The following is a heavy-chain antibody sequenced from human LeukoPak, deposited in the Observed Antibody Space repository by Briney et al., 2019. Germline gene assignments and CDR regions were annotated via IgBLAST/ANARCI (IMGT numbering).Heavy chain of an antibody. D-gene: IGHD3-10*01. CDR1: GNTLSNYG. J-gene: IGHJ4*02. V-gene: IGHV3-23*01. CDR3: AKRGVVIRVFLVGFHKEAYYFDS. Sequence: PGGSLRLSCAVSGNTLSNYGMSWVRQAPGKGLEWVAGFSDSGGSTKYADSVKGRFTISRDNPKNTLSLQMSSLRAEDTAVYFCAKRGVVIRVFLVGFHKEAYYFDSWGQGALVTVSS. CDR2: FSDSGGST.